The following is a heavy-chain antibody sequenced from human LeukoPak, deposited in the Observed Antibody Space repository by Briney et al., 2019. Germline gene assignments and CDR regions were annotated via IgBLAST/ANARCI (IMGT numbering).Heavy chain of an antibody. CDR1: GGSFSSGSYY. Sequence: SGTLSLTCAVSGGSFSSGSYYWGWIRQPPGKGLEWIGEINHSGSTNYNPSLKSRVTISVDTSKNQFSLKLSSVTAADTAVYYCARSGGPVVTTDAFDIWGQGTMVTVSS. CDR2: INHSGST. CDR3: ARSGGPVVTTDAFDI. V-gene: IGHV4-39*07. J-gene: IGHJ3*02. D-gene: IGHD3-22*01.